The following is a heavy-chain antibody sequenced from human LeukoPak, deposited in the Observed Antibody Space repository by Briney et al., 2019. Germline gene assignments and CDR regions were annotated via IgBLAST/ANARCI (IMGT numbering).Heavy chain of an antibody. CDR2: INPDGSTT. V-gene: IGHV3-74*01. CDR3: ARVGALSSSWLLY. D-gene: IGHD6-13*01. J-gene: IGHJ4*02. CDR1: GFTFSNYW. Sequence: GGSLRLSCAASGFTFSNYWMHWVRQDPGKGLVWVSFINPDGSTTNYADSVKGRFTISRDNAKNALYLQMNSLRAEDTAVYFCARVGALSSSWLLYWGQGTLVTVSS.